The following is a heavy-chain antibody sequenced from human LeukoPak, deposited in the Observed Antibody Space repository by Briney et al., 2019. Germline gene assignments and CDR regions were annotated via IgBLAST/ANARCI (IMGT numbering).Heavy chain of an antibody. Sequence: SETLSLTCAVYGGSFSGYYRSWIRQPPGKGLEWIGEINHSGSTNYNPSLKSRVTISVDTSKNQFSLKLGSVTAADTAVYYCARGRSGYDFWSGYYNWFDPWGQGTLVTVSS. CDR1: GGSFSGYY. D-gene: IGHD3-3*01. V-gene: IGHV4-34*01. J-gene: IGHJ5*02. CDR2: INHSGST. CDR3: ARGRSGYDFWSGYYNWFDP.